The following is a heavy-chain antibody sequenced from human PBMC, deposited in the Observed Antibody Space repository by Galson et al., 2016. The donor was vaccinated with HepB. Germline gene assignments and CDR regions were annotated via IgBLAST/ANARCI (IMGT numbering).Heavy chain of an antibody. D-gene: IGHD2-8*02. CDR3: ATLRGIGTVYWDY. J-gene: IGHJ4*02. V-gene: IGHV3-23*01. CDR1: GFTFNMYA. Sequence: SLRLSCAASGFTFNMYAMSWVRQAPGKGLEWVATIDKSGDTTYYPDSVEGQFSISRDNSKNTLYLLLSSLRAEDTALYYCATLRGIGTVYWDYWGQGTLVTVSP. CDR2: IDKSGDTT.